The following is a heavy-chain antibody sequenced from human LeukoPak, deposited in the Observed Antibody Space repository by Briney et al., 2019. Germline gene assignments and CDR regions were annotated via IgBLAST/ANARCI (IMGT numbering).Heavy chain of an antibody. CDR2: IYYSGST. J-gene: IGHJ3*02. CDR3: ARVDSRTYYGAFDI. Sequence: PSETLSLTCTVSGGSISSSSYYWGWIRQPPGKGLEWIGSIYYSGSTYYNPSLKSRVTISVDKSKNQFSLKLSSVTAADTAVYYCARVDSRTYYGAFDIWGQGTMVTVSS. CDR1: GGSISSSSYY. D-gene: IGHD3-16*01. V-gene: IGHV4-39*07.